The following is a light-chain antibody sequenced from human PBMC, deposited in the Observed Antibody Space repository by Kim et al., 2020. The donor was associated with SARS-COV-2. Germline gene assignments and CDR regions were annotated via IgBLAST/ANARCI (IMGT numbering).Light chain of an antibody. J-gene: IGLJ3*02. CDR3: CSYAGSYTWV. V-gene: IGLV2-11*01. Sequence: GQSVAISCTGTSSDVGGYNYVSWYQQHPGKAPKLMIYDVSKRPSGVPDRFSGSKSGNTASLTISGLQAEDEGDYYCCSYAGSYTWVFGGGTQLTVL. CDR1: SSDVGGYNY. CDR2: DVS.